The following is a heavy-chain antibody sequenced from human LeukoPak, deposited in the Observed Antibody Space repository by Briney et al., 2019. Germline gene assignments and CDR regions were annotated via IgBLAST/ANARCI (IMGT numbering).Heavy chain of an antibody. CDR1: GYSISSGYY. CDR2: IYHSGST. Sequence: SETLSLTCAVSGYSISSGYYWGWIRQPPGKGLEWSGSIYHSGSTYYNPSLKSRVTISVDTSKNQFSLKLSSVTAADTAVYYCARRYGTRGGDLFDYWGQGTLVTVSS. CDR3: ARRYGTRGGDLFDY. V-gene: IGHV4-38-2*01. D-gene: IGHD3-16*01. J-gene: IGHJ4*02.